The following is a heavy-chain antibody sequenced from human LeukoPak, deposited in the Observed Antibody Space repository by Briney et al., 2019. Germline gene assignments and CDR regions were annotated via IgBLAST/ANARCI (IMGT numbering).Heavy chain of an antibody. CDR1: GFIISGDY. D-gene: IGHD2-15*01. V-gene: IGHV3-74*01. CDR3: ANSEDNLLVVAATPMDY. Sequence: PGGSLRLSCAASGFIISGDYMHWVRQVPGKGLVWVSRINGDGSGADYADSVKGRFTISRDNAKNTLYLQMNSLRAEDTAVYYCANSEDNLLVVAATPMDYWGQGTLVTVSP. J-gene: IGHJ4*02. CDR2: INGDGSGA.